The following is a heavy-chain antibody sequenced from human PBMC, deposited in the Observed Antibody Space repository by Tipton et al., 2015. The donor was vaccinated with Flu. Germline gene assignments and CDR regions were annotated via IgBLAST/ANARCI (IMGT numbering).Heavy chain of an antibody. Sequence: TLSLTCAVYGGSFSNYYWTWIRQPPGKGLQWIGEVNPSGSANYIPSLKSRLTISVDTSKNQFSLRLSSVTAADTAVYYCARHTGDSVRGVIDYWGQGTLVTVSS. J-gene: IGHJ4*02. CDR3: ARHTGDSVRGVIDY. V-gene: IGHV4-34*01. D-gene: IGHD3-10*02. CDR1: GGSFSNYY. CDR2: VNPSGSA.